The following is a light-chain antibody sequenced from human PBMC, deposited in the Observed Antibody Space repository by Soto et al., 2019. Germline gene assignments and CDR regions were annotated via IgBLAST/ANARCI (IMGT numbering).Light chain of an antibody. CDR3: QQYSTYTPRT. CDR1: QDIGSY. Sequence: IQFTQSPSSLSASVGDRVTFTCRASQDIGSYLAWYQQKPGKAPKLLIYAASTVQSGVPSRFSGSGSGTDFTLTISCLQPDDFATYYCQQYSTYTPRTFGQGTKVEI. J-gene: IGKJ1*01. V-gene: IGKV1-9*01. CDR2: AAS.